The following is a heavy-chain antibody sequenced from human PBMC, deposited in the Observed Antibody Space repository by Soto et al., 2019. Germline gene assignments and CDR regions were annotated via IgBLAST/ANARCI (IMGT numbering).Heavy chain of an antibody. V-gene: IGHV3-21*01. CDR2: INSVGSYI. D-gene: IGHD7-27*01. CDR1: RFAFSSYT. Sequence: QLVESGGGLVKPGGSLRVSCAASRFAFSSYTMHWVRQAPMKGLEWVASINSVGSYIYYADSVEGRFTISRDNAKNSLSLQMIGLRAEETAVYYCTRDRSIFMWGRIRGSYGGLDVWVQGTTVLVS. CDR3: TRDRSIFMWGRIRGSYGGLDV. J-gene: IGHJ6*02.